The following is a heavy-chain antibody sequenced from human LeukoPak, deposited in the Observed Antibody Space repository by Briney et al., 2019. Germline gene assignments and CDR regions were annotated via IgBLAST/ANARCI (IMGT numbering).Heavy chain of an antibody. V-gene: IGHV3-21*01. D-gene: IGHD3-10*01. J-gene: IGHJ4*02. CDR2: ISGDSNYI. Sequence: GGSLRLSCAASGFIFSTYSMNWVRQAPGKGLEWVSSISGDSNYIYYADSMRGRFTVSRDNAKNSLYLQMSGLRVEDTAVYFCARVHFGEYGVDYWGQGTLVTVSS. CDR1: GFIFSTYS. CDR3: ARVHFGEYGVDY.